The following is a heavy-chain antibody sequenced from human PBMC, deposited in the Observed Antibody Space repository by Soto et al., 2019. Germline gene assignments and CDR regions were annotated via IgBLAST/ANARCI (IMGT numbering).Heavy chain of an antibody. CDR3: ARDRVSYCSSTSCYYYYGMDV. CDR1: GYTFTGYY. J-gene: IGHJ6*02. CDR2: INPNSGGT. Sequence: ASVKVSCKASGYTFTGYYMHWVRQAPGQGLEWMGWINPNSGGTNYAQKFQGWVTMTRDTSISTAYMELSRLRSDDTAVYYCARDRVSYCSSTSCYYYYGMDVWGQGTTVTVSS. D-gene: IGHD2-2*01. V-gene: IGHV1-2*04.